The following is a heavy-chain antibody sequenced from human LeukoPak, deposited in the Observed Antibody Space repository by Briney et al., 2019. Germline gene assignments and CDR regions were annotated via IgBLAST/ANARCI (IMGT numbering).Heavy chain of an antibody. CDR2: MNPNSGNT. Sequence: ASVKVSCKASGYTFTSYDINWVRQATRQGLEWMGWMNPNSGNTGYAQKFQGRVTMTRNTSISTAYMELSSLRSEDTAVYYCARIEMATYDFDYWGQGTLVTVSS. J-gene: IGHJ4*02. D-gene: IGHD5-24*01. CDR1: GYTFTSYD. CDR3: ARIEMATYDFDY. V-gene: IGHV1-8*01.